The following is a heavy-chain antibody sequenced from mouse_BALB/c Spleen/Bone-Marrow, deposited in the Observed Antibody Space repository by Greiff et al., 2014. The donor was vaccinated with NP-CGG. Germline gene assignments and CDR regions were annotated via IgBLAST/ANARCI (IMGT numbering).Heavy chain of an antibody. CDR3: ARQGNWDGYFDV. CDR1: GFAFSSYD. V-gene: IGHV5-9*02. Sequence: EVMLVESGGGLVKPGGSLKLSCAASGFAFSSYDTSWVRQTPEKRLEWVATISSGGSYTYYPDSVKGRFTISRDNARNTLYLQMSSLRSEDTALYYCARQGNWDGYFDVWGAGTTVTVSS. D-gene: IGHD4-1*01. J-gene: IGHJ1*01. CDR2: ISSGGSYT.